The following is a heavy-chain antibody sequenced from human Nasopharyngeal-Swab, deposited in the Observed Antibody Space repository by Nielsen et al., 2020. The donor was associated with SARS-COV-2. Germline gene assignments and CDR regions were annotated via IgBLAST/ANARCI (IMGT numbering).Heavy chain of an antibody. D-gene: IGHD2-2*01. V-gene: IGHV1-46*01. CDR2: INPGSGGT. CDR1: GYTFTSYA. Sequence: ASVKVSCKASGYTFTSYAMHWVRQAPGQGLEWMGMINPGSGGTTYAQKFQGRVTMTRDTSTSTVFMDLSSLRSEDTAVYYCAGRGRCSGSSCDMDVWGQGTTVTVSS. CDR3: AGRGRCSGSSCDMDV. J-gene: IGHJ6*02.